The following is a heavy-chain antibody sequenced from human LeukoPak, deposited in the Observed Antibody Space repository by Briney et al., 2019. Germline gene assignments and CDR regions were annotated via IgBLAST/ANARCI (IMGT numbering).Heavy chain of an antibody. CDR2: ISYDGGNK. CDR3: ARSGRSRYYYYYYGMDV. Sequence: GGSLRLSCAASGFTFSNYAMHWVRQAPGKGLEWVAVISYDGGNKYYADSVKGRFTISRDNSKNTLYLQMNSLRAEDTAVYYCARSGRSRYYYYYYGMDVWGQGTTVTVSS. CDR1: GFTFSNYA. V-gene: IGHV3-30-3*01. J-gene: IGHJ6*02. D-gene: IGHD3-10*01.